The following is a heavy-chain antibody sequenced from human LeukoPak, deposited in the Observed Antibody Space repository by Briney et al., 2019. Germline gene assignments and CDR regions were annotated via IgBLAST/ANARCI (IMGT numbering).Heavy chain of an antibody. CDR1: GYTFTGYY. CDR2: INPNSGGT. V-gene: IGHV1-2*02. J-gene: IGHJ4*02. CDR3: ARDPLQWLVQYYFDY. D-gene: IGHD6-19*01. Sequence: GASVKASCKASGYTFTGYYMHWVRQAPGQGLEWMGWINPNSGGTNYAQKFQGRVTMTRDTSISTAYMELSRLRFDDTAVYYCARDPLQWLVQYYFDYWGQGTLVTVSS.